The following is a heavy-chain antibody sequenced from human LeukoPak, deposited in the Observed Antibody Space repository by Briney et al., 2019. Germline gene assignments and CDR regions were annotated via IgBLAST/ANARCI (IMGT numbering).Heavy chain of an antibody. J-gene: IGHJ4*02. V-gene: IGHV5-51*01. CDR3: ARQYSIAARPREYYFDY. D-gene: IGHD6-6*01. CDR2: IYPGDSDT. Sequence: GESLKISCKGSGYSFTSYWIGWVRQMPGKGLEWMGIIYPGDSDTRYSPSFQGQVTISADKSISTAYLQWSSLKASDTAMYYCARQYSIAARPREYYFDYWGQGTLVTVSS. CDR1: GYSFTSYW.